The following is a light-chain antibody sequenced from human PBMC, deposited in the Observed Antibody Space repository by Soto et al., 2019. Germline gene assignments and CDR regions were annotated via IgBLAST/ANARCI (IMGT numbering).Light chain of an antibody. CDR3: CAYAGADTLI. J-gene: IGLJ2*01. CDR2: DVT. V-gene: IGLV2-11*01. CDR1: SSDVGAYNY. Sequence: QSALTQPRSVSGPPGQSVTISCTGTSSDVGAYNYVSWFQLHPDKAPRLIIYDVTKRPSGVPDRFSGSKSGNTASLTISGLQAEDEADYSCCAYAGADTLIFGGGTKVTVL.